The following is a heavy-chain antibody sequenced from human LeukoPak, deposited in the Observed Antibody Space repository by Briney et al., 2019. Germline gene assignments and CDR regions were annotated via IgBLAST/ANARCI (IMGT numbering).Heavy chain of an antibody. CDR1: GFTFSSYG. Sequence: GGSLRLSCAASGFTFSSYGMHWVRQAPGKGLEWVAVIWYDGSNKYYADSVKGRFTISRDNSKNTLYLQMDGLRADDTAVYYCASDFPYYYFYMDVWGKGTTVTVSS. CDR2: IWYDGSNK. V-gene: IGHV3-33*01. CDR3: ASDFPYYYFYMDV. J-gene: IGHJ6*03.